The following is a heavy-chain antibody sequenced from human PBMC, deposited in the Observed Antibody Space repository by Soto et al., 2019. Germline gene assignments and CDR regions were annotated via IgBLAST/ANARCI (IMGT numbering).Heavy chain of an antibody. V-gene: IGHV4-31*03. CDR1: GASISSGGYY. J-gene: IGHJ5*02. Sequence: QVQLQESGPGLVKPSQTLSLTCTVSGASISSGGYYWGWIRQHPGKGLEWIGYIYYSGSTYYNPSRTRRAALSADTSKDPFPLKLSSATAAGTAVYSCAADPTPGGQRPLVTVAS. CDR3: AADPTP. CDR2: IYYSGST.